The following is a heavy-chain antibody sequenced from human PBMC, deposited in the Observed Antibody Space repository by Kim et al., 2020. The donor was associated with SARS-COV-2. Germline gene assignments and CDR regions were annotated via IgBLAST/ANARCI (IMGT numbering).Heavy chain of an antibody. J-gene: IGHJ4*02. CDR2: ISSTTNDI. D-gene: IGHD2-2*01. Sequence: GGSLRLSCAASGFTFNTYSMNWVRQAPGKGLDGSESISSTTNDIHYAGSVKGRFTISRDNAKNSLYLQMNSLRAEDTAVYYCARDGLYCTSTNCYFDYWGQGIPVTVSS. CDR3: ARDGLYCTSTNCYFDY. CDR1: GFTFNTYS. V-gene: IGHV3-21*01.